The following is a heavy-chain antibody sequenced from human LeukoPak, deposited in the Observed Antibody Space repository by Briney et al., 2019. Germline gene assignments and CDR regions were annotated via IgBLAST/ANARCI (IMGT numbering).Heavy chain of an antibody. CDR3: ARGPTYYYDSSGYPQTDAFDI. CDR2: INPNSGGT. J-gene: IGHJ3*02. Sequence: ASVKVSCKASGYTFTGYYMHWVRQAPRQGLEWMGWINPNSGGTNYAQKFQGRVTMTRDTSISTAYMELSRLRSDDTAVYYCARGPTYYYDSSGYPQTDAFDIWGQGTMVTVSS. D-gene: IGHD3-22*01. V-gene: IGHV1-2*02. CDR1: GYTFTGYY.